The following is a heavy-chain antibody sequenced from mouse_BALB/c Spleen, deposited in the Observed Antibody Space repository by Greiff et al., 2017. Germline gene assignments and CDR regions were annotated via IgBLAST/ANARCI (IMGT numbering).Heavy chain of an antibody. D-gene: IGHD2-4*01. J-gene: IGHJ2*01. CDR1: GFTFSSYA. V-gene: IGHV5-9-1*01. CDR3: ARRDYDDPFFDY. CDR2: ISSGGSYT. Sequence: DVMLVESGGGLVKPGGSLKLSCAASGFTFSSYAMSWVRQTPEKRLEWVATISSGGSYTYYPDSVKGRFTISRDNAKNTLYLQMSSLRSEDTAMYYCARRDYDDPFFDYWGQGTTLTVSS.